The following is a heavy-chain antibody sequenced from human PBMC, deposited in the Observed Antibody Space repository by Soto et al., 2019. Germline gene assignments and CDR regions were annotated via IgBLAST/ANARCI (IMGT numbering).Heavy chain of an antibody. CDR1: GGTFSSYA. J-gene: IGHJ5*02. Sequence: SLKVSCKASGGTFSSYAISWVRQAPGQGLEWMGGIIPIFGTANYAQKFQGGVTITADESTSTAYMELSSLRSEDTAVYYCARGMREWQENWFDPWGQGTLVTVSS. V-gene: IGHV1-69*13. D-gene: IGHD3-3*01. CDR3: ARGMREWQENWFDP. CDR2: IIPIFGTA.